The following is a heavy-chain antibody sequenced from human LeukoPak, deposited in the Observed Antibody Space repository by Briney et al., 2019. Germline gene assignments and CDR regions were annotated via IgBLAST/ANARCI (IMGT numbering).Heavy chain of an antibody. CDR1: GFTFSNYA. CDR2: ISDSGGST. V-gene: IGHV3-23*01. D-gene: IGHD5-24*01. Sequence: GGSLRLSCAASGFTFSNYAMSWVRQAPGKGLEWVSSISDSGGSTYYADSVKGRFTISRDNAKNSLYLQMNSLRAEDTAVYYCARETPRWLRKGGIGYYYYMDVWGKGTTVTVSS. CDR3: ARETPRWLRKGGIGYYYYMDV. J-gene: IGHJ6*03.